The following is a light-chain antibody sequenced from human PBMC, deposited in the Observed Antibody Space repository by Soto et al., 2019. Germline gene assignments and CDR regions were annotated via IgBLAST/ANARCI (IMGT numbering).Light chain of an antibody. V-gene: IGLV2-14*03. CDR1: SSDVGAYNY. CDR2: DVT. Sequence: QSALTQPASVSDSPGQSITLSCTGTSSDVGAYNYVSWYRQHPGKAPKLMIYDVTNRPSGVSNRFSGSKSGNTASLTISGLQAEDEADYYCRSYTTSSTWVFGGGTKLTVL. CDR3: RSYTTSSTWV. J-gene: IGLJ3*02.